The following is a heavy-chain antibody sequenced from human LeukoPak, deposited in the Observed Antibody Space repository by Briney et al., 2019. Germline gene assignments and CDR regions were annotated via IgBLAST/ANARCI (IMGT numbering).Heavy chain of an antibody. Sequence: GGSLRLSRAASGFTFSSYAMSWVRQAPGKGLEWVSAISGSGGSTHYADSVKGRFTISRDNSKNTLYLQMSSLRAEDTAVYYCAKGLVSVYALNWFDPWGQGTLVTVSS. V-gene: IGHV3-23*01. CDR1: GFTFSSYA. CDR3: AKGLVSVYALNWFDP. CDR2: ISGSGGST. D-gene: IGHD2-8*01. J-gene: IGHJ5*02.